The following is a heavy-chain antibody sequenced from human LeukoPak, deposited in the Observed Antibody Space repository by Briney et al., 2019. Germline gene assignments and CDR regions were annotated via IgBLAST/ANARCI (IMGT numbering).Heavy chain of an antibody. CDR3: ARIRLGYCSSTSCDDAFDI. CDR2: IYYSGST. V-gene: IGHV4-59*01. J-gene: IGHJ3*02. D-gene: IGHD2-2*01. CDR1: GGSISSYY. Sequence: SETLSLTCTVSGGSISSYYWSWIRQPPGKGLEWVGYIYYSGSTNYNPSLKSRVTISVDTSKNQFSLKLSSVTAADTAVYYCARIRLGYCSSTSCDDAFDIWGQGTMVTVSS.